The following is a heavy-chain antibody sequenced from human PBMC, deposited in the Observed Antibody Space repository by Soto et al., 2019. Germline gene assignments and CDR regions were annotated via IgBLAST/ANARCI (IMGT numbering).Heavy chain of an antibody. V-gene: IGHV3-30*18. Sequence: GGSLRLSCAASGFTFSSYGMHWVRQAPGKGLEWVAVISYDGSNKYYADSVKGRFTISRDNSKNTLYLQMNSLRAEDTAVYYCAKDRPLGYCSSTSCPDSGFDYWGQGTLVTVSS. CDR1: GFTFSSYG. CDR2: ISYDGSNK. D-gene: IGHD2-2*01. J-gene: IGHJ4*02. CDR3: AKDRPLGYCSSTSCPDSGFDY.